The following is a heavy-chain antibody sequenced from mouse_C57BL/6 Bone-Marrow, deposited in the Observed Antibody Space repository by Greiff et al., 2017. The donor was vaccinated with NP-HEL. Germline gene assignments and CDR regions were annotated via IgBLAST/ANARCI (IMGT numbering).Heavy chain of an antibody. CDR2: IYPGSGST. Sequence: VKLVESGAELVKPGASVKMSCKASGYTFTSYWITWVKQRPGQGLEWIGDIYPGSGSTNYNEKFKSKATLTVDTSSSTAYMQLSSLTSEDSAVYYCARREAHGNFDYWGQGTTLTVSS. CDR3: ARREAHGNFDY. V-gene: IGHV1-55*01. D-gene: IGHD3-1*01. J-gene: IGHJ2*01. CDR1: GYTFTSYW.